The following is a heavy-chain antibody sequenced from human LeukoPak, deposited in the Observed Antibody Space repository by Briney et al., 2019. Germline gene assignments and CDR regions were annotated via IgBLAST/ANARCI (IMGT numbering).Heavy chain of an antibody. CDR1: GFTFSSYW. CDR2: IKQAGTEK. J-gene: IGHJ4*02. CDR3: ARGQYFSTTYYFDY. D-gene: IGHD2/OR15-2a*01. V-gene: IGHV3-7*03. Sequence: GGSLRLSCAASGFTFSSYWMTWVRQAPGKGLEWVANIKQAGTEKYYVDSVKGRFTISRDNAKNSLFLQMNSLRAEDTAVYFCARGQYFSTTYYFDYWGQGTLVAVSS.